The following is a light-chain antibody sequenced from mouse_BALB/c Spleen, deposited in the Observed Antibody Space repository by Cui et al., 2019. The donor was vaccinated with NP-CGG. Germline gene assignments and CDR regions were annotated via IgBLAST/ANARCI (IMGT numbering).Light chain of an antibody. V-gene: IGLV1*01. CDR1: TGAVTTSNY. CDR3: ALWFSNHWV. Sequence: TQTSALTTSPGETVTLTCRSSTGAVTTSNYANWVQEKPDHLFTGLIGGTNNRAPVVPARFSGSLIGDKAALTITGAQTEDEAIYFCALWFSNHWVFGGGTKLTVL. J-gene: IGLJ1*01. CDR2: GTN.